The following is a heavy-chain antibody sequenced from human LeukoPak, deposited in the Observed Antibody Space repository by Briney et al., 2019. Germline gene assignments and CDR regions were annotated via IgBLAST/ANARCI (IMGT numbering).Heavy chain of an antibody. CDR2: IKSKTDGGTT. CDR1: GFTFSNAW. V-gene: IGHV3-15*01. CDR3: TTDRAELRFLEWLQI. D-gene: IGHD3-3*01. J-gene: IGHJ3*02. Sequence: TGGSLRLSCAASGFTFSNAWMSWVRQAPGKGLEWVGRIKSKTDGGTTDYAAPVKGRFTISRDDSKNTLYLQMNSLKTEDTAVYYCTTDRAELRFLEWLQIWGQGTMVTVSS.